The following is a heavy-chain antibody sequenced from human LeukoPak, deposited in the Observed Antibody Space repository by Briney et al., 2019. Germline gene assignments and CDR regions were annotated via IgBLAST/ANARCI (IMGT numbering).Heavy chain of an antibody. CDR1: GGSFSGYY. V-gene: IGHV4-34*01. D-gene: IGHD3-10*01. Sequence: PSETLSLTCAVYGGSFSGYYWSWIRQPPGKGLEWIGEINHSGSTNYNPSLKSRVTISVDTSKNQFSLKLSSVTAADTAVYYCARGLGNTMVRGVKYYYYGMDVWGQGTTVTVSS. J-gene: IGHJ6*02. CDR2: INHSGST. CDR3: ARGLGNTMVRGVKYYYYGMDV.